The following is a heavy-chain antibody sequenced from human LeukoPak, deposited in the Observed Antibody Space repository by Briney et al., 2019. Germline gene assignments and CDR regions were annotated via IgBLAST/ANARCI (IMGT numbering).Heavy chain of an antibody. CDR3: AREQAMTYYDILTGYFPFDY. V-gene: IGHV1-18*01. CDR2: ISAYNGNT. D-gene: IGHD3-9*01. J-gene: IGHJ4*02. Sequence: ASVKVSCKASGYTFTSYGISWVRQAPGQGLEWMGWISAYNGNTNYAQKLQGRVTMTTDTSKSKAYMELRSLRSDDTAVYYCAREQAMTYYDILTGYFPFDYWGQGTLVTVSS. CDR1: GYTFTSYG.